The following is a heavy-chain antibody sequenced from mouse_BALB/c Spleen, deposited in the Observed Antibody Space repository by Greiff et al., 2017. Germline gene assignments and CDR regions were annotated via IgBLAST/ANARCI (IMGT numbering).Heavy chain of an antibody. CDR3: ERRGTARSPDY. V-gene: IGHV5-6*02. D-gene: IGHD3-2*01. Sequence: EVMLVESGGDLVKPGGSLKLSCAASGFTFSSYGMSWVRQTPDKRLEWVATISSGGSYTYYPDSVKGRFTISRDNAKNTLYLQMSSLKSEDTAMYYCERRGTARSPDYWGQGTTLTVSS. CDR2: ISSGGSYT. CDR1: GFTFSSYG. J-gene: IGHJ2*01.